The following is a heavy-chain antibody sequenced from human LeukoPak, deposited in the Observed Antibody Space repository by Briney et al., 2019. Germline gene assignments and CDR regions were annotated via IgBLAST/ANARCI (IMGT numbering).Heavy chain of an antibody. Sequence: TGGSLRLSCAASGFTSSSYWMSWVRQAPGKGLEWVANIKQDGSEKYYVDSVKGRFTISRDNAKNSLYLQMNSLRADETAVYYCARDRGSSGWYEFDYWDQGTLVTVS. CDR2: IKQDGSEK. V-gene: IGHV3-7*01. J-gene: IGHJ4*02. CDR3: ARDRGSSGWYEFDY. D-gene: IGHD6-19*01. CDR1: GFTSSSYW.